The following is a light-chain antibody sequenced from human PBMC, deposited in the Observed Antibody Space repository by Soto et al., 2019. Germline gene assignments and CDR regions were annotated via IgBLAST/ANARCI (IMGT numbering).Light chain of an antibody. CDR3: TQSTHSPPT. V-gene: IGKV2-30*02. CDR2: KVS. Sequence: DVVMTQSPLSLPGTLGQPASISCRSSQSLLHSDGNTYLNWFHQRPGQSPRRLIYKVSNWDSGVPDRFNGSGSGTDVTLKISRVEAEDVGVYFCTQSTHSPPTVGQGTRLEIQ. CDR1: QSLLHSDGNTY. J-gene: IGKJ5*01.